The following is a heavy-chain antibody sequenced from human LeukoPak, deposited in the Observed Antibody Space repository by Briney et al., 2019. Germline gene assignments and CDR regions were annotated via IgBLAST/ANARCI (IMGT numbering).Heavy chain of an antibody. CDR2: ISISGSTI. Sequence: GGSLRLSCAASGFTFGTYEMNWVRQAPGKGLEWVSYISISGSTIYYADSVKGRFTISRDNAKNSLYLQMNSLRAEDTAVYYCARDGYYDSSGYLPLAFYYYYYYMDVWGKGTTVTVSS. J-gene: IGHJ6*03. CDR1: GFTFGTYE. D-gene: IGHD3-22*01. CDR3: ARDGYYDSSGYLPLAFYYYYYYMDV. V-gene: IGHV3-48*03.